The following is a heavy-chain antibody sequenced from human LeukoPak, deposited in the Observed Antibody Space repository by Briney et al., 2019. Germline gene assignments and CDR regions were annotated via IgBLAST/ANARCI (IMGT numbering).Heavy chain of an antibody. CDR3: ASPPHSYGYGYFDY. V-gene: IGHV3-33*01. Sequence: GGSLRLSCAASGFTFSSYGMHWVRQAPGKGLEWVAVIWYDGNNKYYADSVKGRFTISRENSKNTLYLQMNSLRAEDTAVYYCASPPHSYGYGYFDYWGQGTLVTVSS. CDR2: IWYDGNNK. D-gene: IGHD5-18*01. CDR1: GFTFSSYG. J-gene: IGHJ4*02.